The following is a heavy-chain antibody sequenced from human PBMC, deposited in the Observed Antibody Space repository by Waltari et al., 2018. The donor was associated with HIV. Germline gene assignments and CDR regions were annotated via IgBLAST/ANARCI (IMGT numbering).Heavy chain of an antibody. CDR1: GGTFSSYA. D-gene: IGHD3-16*02. CDR3: ARDLGDYVWGSYRYTPSFDY. Sequence: QVQLVQSGAEVKKPGSSVKVSCQASGGTFSSYAISWVRQAPGQGLEWMGGIIPIFGTANDAQKFQGRVTITADESTSTAYMELSSLRSEDTAVYYCARDLGDYVWGSYRYTPSFDYWGQGTLVTVSS. V-gene: IGHV1-69*01. J-gene: IGHJ4*02. CDR2: IIPIFGTA.